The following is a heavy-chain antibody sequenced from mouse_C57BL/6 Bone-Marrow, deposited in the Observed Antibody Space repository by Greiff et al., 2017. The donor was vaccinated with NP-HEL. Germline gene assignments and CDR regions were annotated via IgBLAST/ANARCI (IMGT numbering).Heavy chain of an antibody. J-gene: IGHJ3*01. CDR1: GYTFTDYY. D-gene: IGHD2-4*01. CDR3: AREGKKEIYYDSWFAY. CDR2: INPNNGGT. V-gene: IGHV1-26*01. Sequence: VQLKQSGPELVKPGASVKISCKASGYTFTDYYMNWVKQSHGKSLEWIGDINPNNGGTRYNQKFKGKATLTVDKSSSTAYMELRSLTSEDSAVYYCAREGKKEIYYDSWFAYWGQGTLVTVSA.